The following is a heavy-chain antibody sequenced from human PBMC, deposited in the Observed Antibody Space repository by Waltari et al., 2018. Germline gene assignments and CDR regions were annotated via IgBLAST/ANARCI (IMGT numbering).Heavy chain of an antibody. J-gene: IGHJ6*03. CDR2: IIPIFGTA. CDR1: GGTFAGYA. CDR3: AIGYCTTTSCYGPDYYYMDV. V-gene: IGHV1-69*12. D-gene: IGHD2-2*01. Sequence: QVQLVQSGAEVKKSGSSVKVSCKASGGTFAGYALSWVRQAPGQGLEWMGGIIPIFGTANDAQKFQGRVTFTADESASTAYMGLSSLRSEDTAVYYCAIGYCTTTSCYGPDYYYMDVWGKGTTVTISS.